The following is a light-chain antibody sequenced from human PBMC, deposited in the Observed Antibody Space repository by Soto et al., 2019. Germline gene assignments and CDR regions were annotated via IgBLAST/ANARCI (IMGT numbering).Light chain of an antibody. Sequence: DIQMTQSPSSLSAYVGDRVTITCRASQGISNYLAWYQQKPGQVPKLLIHTAATLQSGVPSRFSGGGSGTDFTLTISSLQPEDVATYYCQKYNNAPRTFGQGTKVEIK. CDR1: QGISNY. J-gene: IGKJ1*01. V-gene: IGKV1-27*01. CDR2: TAA. CDR3: QKYNNAPRT.